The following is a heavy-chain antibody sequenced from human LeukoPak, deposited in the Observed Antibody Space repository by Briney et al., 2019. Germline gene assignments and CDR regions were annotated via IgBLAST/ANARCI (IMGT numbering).Heavy chain of an antibody. CDR3: ASTYDSSGYLLGY. D-gene: IGHD3-22*01. V-gene: IGHV4-30-4*08. CDR1: GGSFSGYY. CDR2: IYYSGST. Sequence: SETLSLTCAVYGGSFSGYYWSWIRQPPGKGLEWIGYIYYSGSTYYNPSLKSRVTISVDTSKNQFSLKLSSVTAADTAVYYCASTYDSSGYLLGYWGQGTLVTVSS. J-gene: IGHJ4*02.